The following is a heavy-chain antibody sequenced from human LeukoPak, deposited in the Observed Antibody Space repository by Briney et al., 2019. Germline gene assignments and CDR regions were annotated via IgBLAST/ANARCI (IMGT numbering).Heavy chain of an antibody. J-gene: IGHJ4*02. Sequence: SETLSLTCAVSGGSISSGGYSWSWIRQPPGKGLEWIGYIYHSGSTYYNPSLKSRVTISVDRSKNQFSLKLSSVTAADTAVYYCARVGNLGGYFDYWGQGTLVTASS. CDR1: GGSISSGGYS. CDR2: IYHSGST. V-gene: IGHV4-30-2*01. D-gene: IGHD4-23*01. CDR3: ARVGNLGGYFDY.